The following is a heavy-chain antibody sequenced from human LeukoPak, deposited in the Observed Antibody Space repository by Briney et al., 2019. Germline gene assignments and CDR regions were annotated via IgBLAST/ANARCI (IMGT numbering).Heavy chain of an antibody. CDR1: GFTFSDYY. D-gene: IGHD6-13*01. J-gene: IGHJ4*02. V-gene: IGHV3-11*01. Sequence: PGGSLRLSCAASGFTFSDYYMSWIRQAPGKGLEWVSYISSSGSTIYYADSVKGRFTISRDNSKNTLYLQMNNLRAEDTAVYYCAKDSRHLSSTRGGLKESRGGFSDYWGQGTLVTVSS. CDR2: ISSSGSTI. CDR3: AKDSRHLSSTRGGLKESRGGFSDY.